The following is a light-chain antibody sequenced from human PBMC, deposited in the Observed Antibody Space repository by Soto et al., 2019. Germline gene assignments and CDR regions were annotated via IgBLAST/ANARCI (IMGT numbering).Light chain of an antibody. J-gene: IGKJ1*01. CDR1: QSLSSNS. Sequence: EIVLTQLPDTLSLSPGERATLSCRASQSLSSNSLAWYQQKRGQAPRLLIHGASSRATGIPDRFSGSGSGTDFTLTISRLEPEDFAVYYCQQYGGSPRTFGQGTKVDIK. V-gene: IGKV3-20*01. CDR2: GAS. CDR3: QQYGGSPRT.